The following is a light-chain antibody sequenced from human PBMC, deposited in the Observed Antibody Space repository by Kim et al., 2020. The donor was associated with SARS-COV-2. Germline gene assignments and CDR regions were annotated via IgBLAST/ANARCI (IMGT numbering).Light chain of an antibody. CDR3: QQLNSYPWT. V-gene: IGKV1-9*01. Sequence: ASVGDRVTITCRASQGISSYLAWYQQKPGKAPKLLIYAASTLQSGVPSRFSGSGSGTDFTLTISSLQPEDFATYYCQQLNSYPWTFGQGTKVDIK. CDR2: AAS. CDR1: QGISSY. J-gene: IGKJ1*01.